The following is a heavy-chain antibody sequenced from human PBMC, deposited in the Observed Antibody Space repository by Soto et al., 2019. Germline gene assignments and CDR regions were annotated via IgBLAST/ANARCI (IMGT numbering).Heavy chain of an antibody. V-gene: IGHV1-69*06. CDR1: GGTFSSYA. D-gene: IGHD2-15*01. Sequence: SVKVSCKASGGTFSSYAISWVRQAPGQGLEWMGGIIPIFGTANYAQKFQGRVTITADKSTSTAYMELSSLRSEDTAVYYCARVGYSEYYYYYYGMDVWGQGTTVTVSS. J-gene: IGHJ6*02. CDR3: ARVGYSEYYYYYYGMDV. CDR2: IIPIFGTA.